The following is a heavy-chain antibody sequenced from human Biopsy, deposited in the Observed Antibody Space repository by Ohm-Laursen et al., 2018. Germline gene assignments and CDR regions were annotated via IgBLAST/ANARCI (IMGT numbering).Heavy chain of an antibody. CDR3: AKDRYNYTPIGGFSMDV. J-gene: IGHJ6*02. CDR2: IFYDGSNT. V-gene: IGHV3-30*18. Sequence: SLRLSCAASGFTFNNYGMQWVRQDPGKGLEWVAFIFYDGSNTYYADSVKGRFTISRDNSRDTLYLQMSSLRAEDTAVYYCAKDRYNYTPIGGFSMDVWGQGTTVTVSS. CDR1: GFTFNNYG. D-gene: IGHD5-18*01.